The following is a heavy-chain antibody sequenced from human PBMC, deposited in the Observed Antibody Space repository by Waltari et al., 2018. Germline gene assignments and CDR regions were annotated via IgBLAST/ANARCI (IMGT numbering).Heavy chain of an antibody. CDR3: ARDVVVDAANDGDDAFDI. Sequence: EVQLVESGGGLVKSGGSLRLSCAASGFTFRAYTLTWVRQAPGKGLEWVSAISGSSTYTYYAESLKGRFTVSRDNAKNSLYLQMNSLRAEDTAVYYCARDVVVDAANDGDDAFDIWGQGTMVTVSS. V-gene: IGHV3-21*02. D-gene: IGHD2-15*01. J-gene: IGHJ3*02. CDR1: GFTFRAYT. CDR2: ISGSSTYT.